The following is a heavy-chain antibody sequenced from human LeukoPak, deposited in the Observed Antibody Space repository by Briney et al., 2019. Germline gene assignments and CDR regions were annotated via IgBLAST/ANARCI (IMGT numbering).Heavy chain of an antibody. J-gene: IGHJ4*02. Sequence: GGSLRLSCAASGFTFSSYWMSWVRQAPGKGLEWVANIKQDGNEKYYVDSVKGRFTISRDNAKNSLYLQMNSLRAEDTAVYYCARDPSKWSSSPTFDYWGQGTLVTVSS. CDR1: GFTFSSYW. V-gene: IGHV3-7*03. CDR3: ARDPSKWSSSPTFDY. CDR2: IKQDGNEK. D-gene: IGHD6-6*01.